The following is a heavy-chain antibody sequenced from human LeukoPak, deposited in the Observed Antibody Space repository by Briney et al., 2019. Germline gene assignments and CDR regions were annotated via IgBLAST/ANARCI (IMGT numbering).Heavy chain of an antibody. CDR2: ISAYNGNT. Sequence: ASVKVSCKASGYTFTSFGISWVRQAPGQGLEWMGWISAYNGNTKSAQKFQGRVIMTKDTSTNTAYMELRSLRSDDTAVFYCVRDLGVDTSMIFFDYWGQGTLVTVSS. V-gene: IGHV1-18*01. J-gene: IGHJ4*02. D-gene: IGHD5-18*01. CDR3: VRDLGVDTSMIFFDY. CDR1: GYTFTSFG.